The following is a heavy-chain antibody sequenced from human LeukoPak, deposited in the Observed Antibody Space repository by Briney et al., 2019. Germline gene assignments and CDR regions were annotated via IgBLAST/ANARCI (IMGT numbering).Heavy chain of an antibody. CDR2: ISRSGSTK. V-gene: IGHV3-11*04. D-gene: IGHD3-10*01. J-gene: IGHJ4*02. CDR1: GFTFSDYN. Sequence: GGSLRLSCAASGFTFSDYNMRWIRQAPGKGLEWVSSISRSGSTKYYADSVKGRFTISRDNAKNSLYLQMNNLRAEDTAVYYCARDKYGSGSYSWSKRLDSWGQGTLVTVSS. CDR3: ARDKYGSGSYSWSKRLDS.